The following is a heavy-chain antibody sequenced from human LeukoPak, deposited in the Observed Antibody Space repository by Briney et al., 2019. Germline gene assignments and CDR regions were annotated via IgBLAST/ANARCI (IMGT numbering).Heavy chain of an antibody. CDR2: IYYSGST. Sequence: SETLSLTCSVSGRSIISYYWSSIRQPPGEGLEWLGYIYYSGSTNYNPSLKSRVTISVDTSKNQFSLKLSSVTAADTAVYYCARGRGVGATALDYWGQGTLVTVSS. CDR1: GRSIISYY. D-gene: IGHD1-26*01. J-gene: IGHJ4*02. V-gene: IGHV4-59*01. CDR3: ARGRGVGATALDY.